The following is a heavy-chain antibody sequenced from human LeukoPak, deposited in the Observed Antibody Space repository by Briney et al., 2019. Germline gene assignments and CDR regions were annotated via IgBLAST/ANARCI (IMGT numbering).Heavy chain of an antibody. CDR2: ISAYNGNT. CDR1: GYTLTSYG. J-gene: IGHJ6*03. CDR3: ARDRRTTSYYYMDV. D-gene: IGHD2-2*01. Sequence: ASVKVSFKASGYTLTSYGISWVRQAPGQGLEWMGWISAYNGNTNNAQKLQGRVTMTTDTSTSTAYMELRSLRSDDTAVYYCARDRRTTSYYYMDVWGKGTTVTVSS. V-gene: IGHV1-18*01.